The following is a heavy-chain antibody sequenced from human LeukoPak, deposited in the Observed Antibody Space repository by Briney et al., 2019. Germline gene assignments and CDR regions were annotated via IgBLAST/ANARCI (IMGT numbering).Heavy chain of an antibody. CDR3: VRTKRTNYYYYYMDV. J-gene: IGHJ6*03. V-gene: IGHV3-74*01. CDR2: IDTGGSTT. CDR1: GFTFNSYW. Sequence: GGSLRLSCAASGFTFNSYWMHWVRQAPGKGLVWVSRIDTGGSTTSYADSVKGRFTISRDNAKNTLYLRMSSLRAEDTAVYYCVRTKRTNYYYYYMDVWGKGTMVTVSS. D-gene: IGHD2-8*01.